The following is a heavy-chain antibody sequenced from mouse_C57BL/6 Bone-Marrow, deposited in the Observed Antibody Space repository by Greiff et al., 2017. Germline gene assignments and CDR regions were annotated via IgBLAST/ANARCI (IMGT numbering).Heavy chain of an antibody. Sequence: EVKLVESGGGLVKPGGSLKLSCAASGFTFSDYGMHWVRQAPEKGLEWVAYISSGSSTLYYADTVKGRFTISRDNAKNTLFLQMTSLRSEDTAMYYCARRWFDYWGQGTTLTVSS. J-gene: IGHJ2*01. CDR2: ISSGSSTL. CDR3: ARRWFDY. D-gene: IGHD2-3*01. CDR1: GFTFSDYG. V-gene: IGHV5-17*01.